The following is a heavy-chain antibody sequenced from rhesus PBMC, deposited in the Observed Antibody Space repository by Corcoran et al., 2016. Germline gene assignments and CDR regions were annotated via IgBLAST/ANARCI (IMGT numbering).Heavy chain of an antibody. Sequence: QVQLQESGPGVVKPSETLSLTCAVSGGSISDSYRWSWIRQPPGKGLDWIGYIYGSSTSTNYNPSLKSRVTISKDTSKNQFSLKLSSVTAADTAVYYCARGPYSSGYDYWGQGVLVTVSS. CDR3: ARGPYSSGYDY. V-gene: IGHV4S10*01. CDR2: IYGSSTST. D-gene: IGHD6-31*01. CDR1: GGSISDSYR. J-gene: IGHJ4*01.